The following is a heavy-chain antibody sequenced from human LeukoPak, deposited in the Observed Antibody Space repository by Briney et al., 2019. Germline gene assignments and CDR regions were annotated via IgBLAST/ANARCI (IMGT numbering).Heavy chain of an antibody. V-gene: IGHV4-59*01. D-gene: IGHD2-2*01. CDR3: ARTTEGYCSSTRCYGFYYYYYMDV. CDR2: IYYSGST. CDR1: GGSISSYY. J-gene: IGHJ6*03. Sequence: SETLSLTCTVSGGSISSYYWSWIRQPPGKGLEWIGYIYYSGSTNYNPSLKSRVTISVDTSKNQFSLKLSSVTAADTAVYYCARTTEGYCSSTRCYGFYYYYYMDVWGKGTTVTISS.